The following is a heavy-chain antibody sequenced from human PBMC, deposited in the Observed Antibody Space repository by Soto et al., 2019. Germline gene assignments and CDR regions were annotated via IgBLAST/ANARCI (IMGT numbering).Heavy chain of an antibody. CDR1: GYSFTSYW. CDR2: IDPSDSYT. CDR3: ARHGAGFSSSHYYYYGMDV. Sequence: GESLKISCQGSGYSFTSYWISWVRQMPGKGLEWMGRIDPSDSYTNYSPSFQGHVTISADKSISTAYLQWSSLKASDTAMYYCARHGAGFSSSHYYYYGMDVWGQGTTVTVSS. D-gene: IGHD6-6*01. V-gene: IGHV5-10-1*01. J-gene: IGHJ6*02.